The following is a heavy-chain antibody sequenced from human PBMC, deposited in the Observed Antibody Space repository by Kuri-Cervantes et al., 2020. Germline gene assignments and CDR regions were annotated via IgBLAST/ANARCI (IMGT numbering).Heavy chain of an antibody. J-gene: IGHJ4*02. CDR1: GGSFSGYY. CDR3: ARVHGDHSY. V-gene: IGHV4-34*01. CDR2: INHSGST. D-gene: IGHD4-17*01. Sequence: SQTLSLTCAVYGGSFSGYYWSWIRQPPGKGLEWIGEINHSGSTNYNPSLKSRVTISVDKSKNQFSLKLSSVTAADTAVYYCARVHGDHSYWGQGTLVTVSS.